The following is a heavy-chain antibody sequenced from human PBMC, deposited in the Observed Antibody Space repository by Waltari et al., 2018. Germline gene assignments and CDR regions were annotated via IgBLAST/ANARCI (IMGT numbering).Heavy chain of an antibody. Sequence: EVQLLESGGGLVQPGGSLRLSCAASGFTFRSIAMIWVRQAPGKGLEWVSAISGSGGSTYYAESVKDRFTISRDNSKNTLYLQMSSLRAEDTAVYYCAKDHTSSWSPFDYWGQGTLVTVSS. V-gene: IGHV3-23*01. J-gene: IGHJ4*02. D-gene: IGHD6-13*01. CDR2: ISGSGGST. CDR1: GFTFRSIA. CDR3: AKDHTSSWSPFDY.